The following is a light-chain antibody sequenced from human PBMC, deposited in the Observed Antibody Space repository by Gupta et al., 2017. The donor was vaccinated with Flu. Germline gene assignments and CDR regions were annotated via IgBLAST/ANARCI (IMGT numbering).Light chain of an antibody. CDR2: YGS. CDR3: HQSRYIPLT. Sequence: KEKVTITCRASQSIGSGLHWFQQKPGQSPKLLIKYGSQSISGVPSRFSGSVSGTDFTLTINSLEAEDVATYYCHQSRYIPLTFGGGTKVEIK. J-gene: IGKJ4*01. CDR1: QSIGSG. V-gene: IGKV6-21*02.